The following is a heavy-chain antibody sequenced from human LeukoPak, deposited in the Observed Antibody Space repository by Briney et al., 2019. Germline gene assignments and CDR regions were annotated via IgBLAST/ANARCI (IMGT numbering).Heavy chain of an antibody. Sequence: ASVKFSCKASGYTFTGYYMHWVRQAPGQGLEWMGWINPNSGGTNYAQKFQGRVTMTRDSSISTAYMELSRLRADDTTVYYCARDLSGLWVVRYYFDYWGQGTLVTVSS. CDR3: ARDLSGLWVVRYYFDY. CDR1: GYTFTGYY. J-gene: IGHJ4*02. V-gene: IGHV1-2*02. D-gene: IGHD6-19*01. CDR2: INPNSGGT.